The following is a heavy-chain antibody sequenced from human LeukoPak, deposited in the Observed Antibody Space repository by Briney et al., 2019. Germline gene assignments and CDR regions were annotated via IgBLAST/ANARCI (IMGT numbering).Heavy chain of an antibody. J-gene: IGHJ3*02. CDR1: GFTFSSYS. CDR3: ARDYYGSGSYFPDAFDI. CDR2: ISSSSSYI. V-gene: IGHV3-21*01. D-gene: IGHD3-10*01. Sequence: GGSLRLSCAASGFTFSSYSMNWVRQAPGKGLEWVSSISSSSSYIYYADSVKGRFTISRDNAKNSLYLQMNSLRAEDTAVYYCARDYYGSGSYFPDAFDIWGQGTMVTVSS.